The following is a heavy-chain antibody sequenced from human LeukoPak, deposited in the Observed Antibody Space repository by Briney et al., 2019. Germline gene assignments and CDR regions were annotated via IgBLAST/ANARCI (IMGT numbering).Heavy chain of an antibody. J-gene: IGHJ4*02. D-gene: IGHD1-7*01. Sequence: SETLSLTCTVSGGSISSSKYYWGWIRQPPGKGLEWIGSIYYSGSTYYNPSLKSRVTISVDTSKNQFSLKLSSVTAADTAVYYCARIPRGITGTLDYWGQGTLVTVSS. CDR3: ARIPRGITGTLDY. CDR2: IYYSGST. CDR1: GGSISSSKYY. V-gene: IGHV4-39*01.